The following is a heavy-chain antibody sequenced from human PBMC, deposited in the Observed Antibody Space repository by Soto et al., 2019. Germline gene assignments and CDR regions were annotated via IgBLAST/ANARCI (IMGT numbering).Heavy chain of an antibody. CDR3: AKGFATYSDFDS. CDR2: ISNDGSNK. J-gene: IGHJ4*02. V-gene: IGHV3-30*18. CDR1: VFSFSTYG. Sequence: GGSLRLSCAAAVFSFSTYGMHWFRQAPGKGLEWVAFISNDGSNKYYADSVKGRFTISRDNSKNTLYLQMNSLRAEDTAVYYVAKGFATYSDFDSLGQETLVTVAS. D-gene: IGHD2-15*01.